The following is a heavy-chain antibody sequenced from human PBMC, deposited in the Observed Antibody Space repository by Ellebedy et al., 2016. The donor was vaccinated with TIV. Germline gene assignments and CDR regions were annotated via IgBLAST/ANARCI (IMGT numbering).Heavy chain of an antibody. D-gene: IGHD1-14*01. CDR1: GYSFTSYW. J-gene: IGHJ4*02. Sequence: GESLKISCKASGYSFTSYWIGWVRQMPGKGLEWMGIIYPGDSDTSYRPSFQGQVTISADKSISTAYLQWSSLKASDTAMYYCARGQSCEPYYFDYWGQGTLVTVSS. CDR2: IYPGDSDT. V-gene: IGHV5-51*01. CDR3: ARGQSCEPYYFDY.